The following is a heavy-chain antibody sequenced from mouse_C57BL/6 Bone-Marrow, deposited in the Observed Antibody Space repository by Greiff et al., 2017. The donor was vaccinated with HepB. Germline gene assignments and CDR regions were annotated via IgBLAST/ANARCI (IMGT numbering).Heavy chain of an antibody. V-gene: IGHV10-3*01. Sequence: EVMLVESGGGLVQPKGSLKLSCAASGFTFNTYAMHWVRHAPGKGLEWVARIRSKSSNYATYYADSVKDRFTISRDDSKSMLYLQMNNLKTEDTAMYYCVRDYYGSSYEAWFAYWGQGTLVTVSA. CDR2: IRSKSSNYAT. CDR3: VRDYYGSSYEAWFAY. D-gene: IGHD1-1*01. J-gene: IGHJ3*01. CDR1: GFTFNTYA.